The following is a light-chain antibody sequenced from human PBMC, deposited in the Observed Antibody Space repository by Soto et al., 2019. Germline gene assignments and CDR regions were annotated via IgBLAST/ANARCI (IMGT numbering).Light chain of an antibody. CDR2: GAS. Sequence: EIVMSQSPATLSVSPGERATHSCRASQSVRSHLAWYQQKPGQAPRLLIYGASTRATGIPARFSGSGSGTEFTLTISSLQSEDFAVYYCQQYDNWPLAFGGGTKVEIK. V-gene: IGKV3-15*01. CDR1: QSVRSH. J-gene: IGKJ4*01. CDR3: QQYDNWPLA.